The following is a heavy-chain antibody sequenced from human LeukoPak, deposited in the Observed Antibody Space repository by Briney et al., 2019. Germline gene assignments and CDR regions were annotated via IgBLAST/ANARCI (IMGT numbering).Heavy chain of an antibody. CDR2: VFPRSGDT. J-gene: IGHJ1*01. D-gene: IGHD5/OR15-5a*01. CDR3: ARPPRDLVSAAPFPF. V-gene: IGHV1-2*02. CDR1: GYTFSDYY. Sequence: ASVKVSCKASGYTFSDYYIHWVRQAPGDGLEWVGWVFPRSGDTYYSQRFHGRVAMTTYTSINTAYMELSRLKSDDTGVYFCARPPRDLVSAAPFPFWGQGTLVTVSS.